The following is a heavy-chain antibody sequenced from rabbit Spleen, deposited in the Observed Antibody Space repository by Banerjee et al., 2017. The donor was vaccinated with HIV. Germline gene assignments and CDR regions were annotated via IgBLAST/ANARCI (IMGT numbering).Heavy chain of an antibody. V-gene: IGHV1S40*01. J-gene: IGHJ6*01. D-gene: IGHD7-1*01. Sequence: QSLEESGGDLVKPGASLTLTCKASGFSFSGSYYMCWVRQAPGKGLEWIACIYAGSSGRTAYATWAKGRFTISKTSSTTVTLQMTSLTAADTATYFCARADVSGTGVAYYGMDLWGPGTLVTVS. CDR3: ARADVSGTGVAYYGMDL. CDR2: IYAGSSGRT. CDR1: GFSFSGSYY.